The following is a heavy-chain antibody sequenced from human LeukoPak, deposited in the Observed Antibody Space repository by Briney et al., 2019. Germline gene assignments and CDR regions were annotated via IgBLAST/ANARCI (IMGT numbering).Heavy chain of an antibody. CDR3: ARAVDIVATH. CDR2: IYYSGST. CDR1: GGSISSGDYY. Sequence: SETLSLTCTVSGGSISSGDYYWSWIRQPPGKGLEWIGYIYYSGSTHYNPSLKSRVTISVDTSKNQFSLKLSSVTAADTAVYYCARAVDIVATHWGQGTLVTVSS. V-gene: IGHV4-30-4*01. D-gene: IGHD5-12*01. J-gene: IGHJ4*02.